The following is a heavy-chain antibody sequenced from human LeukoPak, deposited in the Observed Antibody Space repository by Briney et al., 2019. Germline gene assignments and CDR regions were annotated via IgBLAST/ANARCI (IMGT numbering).Heavy chain of an antibody. CDR1: GGSISSSSYY. V-gene: IGHV4-39*07. Sequence: SETLSLTCTVSGGSISSSSYYWGWIRQPPGKGLEWIGSIYYSGSTYYNPSLKSRVTISVDTSKNQFSLKLSSVTAADTAVYYCASVVGDLTGGIDYWGQGTLVTVSS. CDR2: IYYSGST. J-gene: IGHJ4*02. D-gene: IGHD2-21*01. CDR3: ASVVGDLTGGIDY.